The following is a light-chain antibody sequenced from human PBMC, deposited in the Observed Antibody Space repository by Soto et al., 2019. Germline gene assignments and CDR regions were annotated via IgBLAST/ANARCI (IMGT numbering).Light chain of an antibody. J-gene: IGKJ1*01. CDR1: QSVSSSF. CDR3: QQYGSSQWT. V-gene: IGKV3-20*01. Sequence: EIVLTQSPGTLSLSPGERATLSCRASQSVSSSFLAWYQQKPGQAPRLLIYSASSRATGIPDRFSGSGSGTDFTLTISRLEPEEFAVYYCQQYGSSQWTFGQGTKVEIK. CDR2: SAS.